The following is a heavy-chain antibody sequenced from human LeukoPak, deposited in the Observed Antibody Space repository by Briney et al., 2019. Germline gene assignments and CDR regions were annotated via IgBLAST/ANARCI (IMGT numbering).Heavy chain of an antibody. CDR2: ISWDGGST. CDR3: AKDRSSSGSYGDY. J-gene: IGHJ4*02. V-gene: IGHV3-43D*03. CDR1: GFTFSSYA. D-gene: IGHD1-26*01. Sequence: GGSLRLSCAASGFTFSSYAMHWVRQAPGKGLEWVSLISWDGGSTYYADSVKGRFTISRDNSKNSLYLQMNSLRAEDTALYYCAKDRSSSGSYGDYWGQGTLVTVSS.